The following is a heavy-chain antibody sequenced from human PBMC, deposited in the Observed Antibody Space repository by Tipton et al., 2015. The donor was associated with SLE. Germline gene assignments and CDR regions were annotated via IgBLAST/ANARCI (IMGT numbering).Heavy chain of an antibody. Sequence: TLSLTCTVSGSSISSNYYWGWIRQAPGKGLDWIGSIYHTGSTYPNPSLKSRVTISVDTSNNQFSLKLHSVTAADTAVYYCARGVEWWPYYMDVWGKGTTVTVSS. CDR3: ARGVEWWPYYMDV. V-gene: IGHV4-38-2*02. CDR2: IYHTGST. CDR1: GSSISSNYY. J-gene: IGHJ6*03. D-gene: IGHD3-3*01.